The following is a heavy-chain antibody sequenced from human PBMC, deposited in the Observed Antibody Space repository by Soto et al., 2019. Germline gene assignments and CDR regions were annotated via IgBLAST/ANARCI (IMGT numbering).Heavy chain of an antibody. Sequence: GGSLRLSCAASGFTFSSYAMSWVRQAPGKGLEWVSAISGSGGSTYYADSVKGWFTISRDNSKNTLYLQMNSLRAEDTAVYYCAKNQYTNIVVVPAAMDVWGKGTTVTVSS. CDR1: GFTFSSYA. V-gene: IGHV3-23*01. D-gene: IGHD2-2*01. CDR3: AKNQYTNIVVVPAAMDV. J-gene: IGHJ6*03. CDR2: ISGSGGST.